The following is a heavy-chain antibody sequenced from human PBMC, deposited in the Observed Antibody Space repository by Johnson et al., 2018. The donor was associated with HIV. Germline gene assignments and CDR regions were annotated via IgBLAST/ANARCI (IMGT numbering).Heavy chain of an antibody. CDR2: IFSGGST. J-gene: IGHJ3*02. CDR3: ARACRDGYTCDAFDI. Sequence: VQLVESGGGVVQPGRSLRLSCAASGFTFSSNYMSWVRQAPGKGLEWVSVIFSGGSTYYADSVNGRFTISRDNSKNTLYLQMNSLRAEDTALYYCARACRDGYTCDAFDIWGQGTMVTVSS. D-gene: IGHD5-24*01. V-gene: IGHV3-66*01. CDR1: GFTFSSNY.